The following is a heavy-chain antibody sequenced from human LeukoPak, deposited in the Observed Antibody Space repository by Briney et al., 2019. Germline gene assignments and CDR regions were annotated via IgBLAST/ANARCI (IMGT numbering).Heavy chain of an antibody. J-gene: IGHJ3*02. Sequence: GASVKFSCKASGGTFSSYAISWVRQAPGQGLEWMGGIIPIFGTANYAQKFQGRVTITTDESTSTAYMDLSSLRSEDTAVYYCARVGDPMIGKDARIDIWGQGTMVTVSS. CDR3: ARVGDPMIGKDARIDI. CDR2: IIPIFGTA. D-gene: IGHD3-22*01. CDR1: GGTFSSYA. V-gene: IGHV1-69*05.